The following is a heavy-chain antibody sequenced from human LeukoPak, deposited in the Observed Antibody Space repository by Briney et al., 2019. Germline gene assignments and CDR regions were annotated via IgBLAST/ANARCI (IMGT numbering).Heavy chain of an antibody. CDR1: GFTFDDYG. V-gene: IGHV3-9*01. J-gene: IGHJ4*02. Sequence: GRSLRLSCEASGFTFDDYGMHWVRQAPGKGLEWVSTISWNSASVGYVNSVKGRFTISRDNAKKTLYLQMNSLRPEDTALYYCAKDYGYSSSWYDYWGQGTLVTVSS. D-gene: IGHD6-13*01. CDR2: ISWNSASV. CDR3: AKDYGYSSSWYDY.